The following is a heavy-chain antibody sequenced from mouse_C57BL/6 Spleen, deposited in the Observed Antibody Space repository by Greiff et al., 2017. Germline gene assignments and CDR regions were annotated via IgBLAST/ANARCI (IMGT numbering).Heavy chain of an antibody. CDR2: IYPRSGNT. J-gene: IGHJ2*01. CDR1: GYTFTSYG. CDR3: ARRGDYDLVY. D-gene: IGHD2-4*01. Sequence: VQVVESGAELARPGASVKLSCKASGYTFTSYGISWVKQRTGQGLEWIGEIYPRSGNTYYNEKFKGKATLTADKSSSTAYMELRSLTSEDSAVYFCARRGDYDLVYWGQGTTLTVSS. V-gene: IGHV1-81*01.